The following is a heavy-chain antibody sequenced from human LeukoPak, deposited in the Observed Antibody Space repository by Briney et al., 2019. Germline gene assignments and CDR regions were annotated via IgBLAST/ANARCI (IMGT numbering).Heavy chain of an antibody. Sequence: PSETLSLTCTVSGGSISSSNWWGWIRQPPGKGLEWIGYIYYSGSIYYNPSLKSRVTMSVDTSKNQFSLKLSSVTAVDTAVYYCAIAAAGPIDYWGQGTLVTVSS. CDR2: IYYSGSI. J-gene: IGHJ4*02. V-gene: IGHV4-28*05. CDR3: AIAAAGPIDY. D-gene: IGHD6-13*01. CDR1: GGSISSSNW.